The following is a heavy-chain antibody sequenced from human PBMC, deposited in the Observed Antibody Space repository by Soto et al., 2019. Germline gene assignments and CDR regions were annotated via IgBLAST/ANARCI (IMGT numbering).Heavy chain of an antibody. Sequence: EVQLVESGGGLVKPGGSLRLSCVASGFTFSGYSINWVRQAPGKGLEWVSYISGPSIYIYYADSVKGRFTISRDNAKSAVYLKMKRLRAEDTAVYYCARGFRNGFNVWGQGTTVSVSS. V-gene: IGHV3-21*01. CDR2: ISGPSIYI. CDR1: GFTFSGYS. D-gene: IGHD2-8*01. J-gene: IGHJ6*02. CDR3: ARGFRNGFNV.